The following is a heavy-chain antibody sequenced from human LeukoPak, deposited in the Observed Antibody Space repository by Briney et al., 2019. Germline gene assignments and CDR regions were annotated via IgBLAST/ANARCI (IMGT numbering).Heavy chain of an antibody. CDR1: GYTFTSNY. V-gene: IGHV1-46*01. D-gene: IGHD6-19*01. CDR3: ATQAVAGTVDY. J-gene: IGHJ4*02. Sequence: ASVKVSCKAFGYTFTSNYMHWVRQAPGQGPEWMGVISPSGGSTTYAQKFQGRVTLSRDMSTSTDYLELSSLRSENTAVYYCATQAVAGTVDYWGQGTLVTVSS. CDR2: ISPSGGST.